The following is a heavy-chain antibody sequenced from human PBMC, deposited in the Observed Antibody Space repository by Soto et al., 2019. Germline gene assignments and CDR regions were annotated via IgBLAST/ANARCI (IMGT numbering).Heavy chain of an antibody. D-gene: IGHD2-2*01. V-gene: IGHV3-11*01. CDR1: GFTFSDYY. Sequence: PGGSLRLSCAASGFTFSDYYMSWIRQAPGKGLEWVSYISSSGSTIYYADSVKGRFTISRDNAKNSLYLQMNSLRAEDTAVYYCASPIEGCSSTSCSDYWGQGTLVPVSS. CDR2: ISSSGSTI. J-gene: IGHJ4*02. CDR3: ASPIEGCSSTSCSDY.